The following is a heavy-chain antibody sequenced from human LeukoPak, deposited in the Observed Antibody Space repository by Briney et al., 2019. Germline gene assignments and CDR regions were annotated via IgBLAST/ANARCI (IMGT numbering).Heavy chain of an antibody. CDR2: IYHSGST. V-gene: IGHV4-38-2*02. CDR1: GYSISSGYY. Sequence: SETLSLTCTVSGYSISSGYYWGWIRQPPGKGLEWIGSIYHSGSTYYNPSLKSRVTISVDTSKNQFSLKLSSVTAADTAVYYCARDHRLLGYYYYYMDVWGKGTTVTVSS. D-gene: IGHD5-18*01. CDR3: ARDHRLLGYYYYYMDV. J-gene: IGHJ6*03.